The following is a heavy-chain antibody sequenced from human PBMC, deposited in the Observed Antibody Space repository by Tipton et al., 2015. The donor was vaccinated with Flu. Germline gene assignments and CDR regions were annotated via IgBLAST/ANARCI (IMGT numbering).Heavy chain of an antibody. CDR2: IYPGDSDT. CDR1: GYSFTNYW. D-gene: IGHD2-21*02. CDR3: VRHPYCTDAVCPPGYWYFDL. V-gene: IGHV5-51*01. J-gene: IGHJ2*01. Sequence: QLVQSGAEVKKPGESLRISCKSSGYSFTNYWIGWVRQMPGRGLDWMGIIYPGDSDTRYSPSFQGQVTISADESINTAYLQWNSLKASGTAMYFCVRHPYCTDAVCPPGYWYFDLWGRGTPLSVSS.